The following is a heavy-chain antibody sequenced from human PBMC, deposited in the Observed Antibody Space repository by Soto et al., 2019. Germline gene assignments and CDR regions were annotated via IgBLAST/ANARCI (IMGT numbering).Heavy chain of an antibody. V-gene: IGHV3-30*18. J-gene: IGHJ4*02. CDR2: ISYDGRKK. CDR3: AKDVAGTTPY. D-gene: IGHD1-1*01. CDR1: GFTFSSYS. Sequence: PGGSLRLSCAASGFTFSSYSMHWVRQAPGKGLEWVAVISYDGRKKYYAESVKGRFTISRDNSKTTLYVQMNSLRAEDTAVYYCAKDVAGTTPYWGEGTLVTVSS.